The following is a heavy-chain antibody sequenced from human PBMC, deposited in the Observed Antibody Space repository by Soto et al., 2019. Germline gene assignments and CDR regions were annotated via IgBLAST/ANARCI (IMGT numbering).Heavy chain of an antibody. CDR2: ISYDGSNK. V-gene: IGHV3-30-3*01. J-gene: IGHJ4*02. D-gene: IGHD2-15*01. Sequence: GVSLRLSCAASGFTFSSYAMHWVRQAPGKGLEWVAVISYDGSNKYYADSVKGRFTISXXXXXXTXDXQXXXLRAXDTAVYYCANLDIVVVVAATDYWGQGTLGTVSS. CDR3: ANLDIVVVVAATDY. CDR1: GFTFSSYA.